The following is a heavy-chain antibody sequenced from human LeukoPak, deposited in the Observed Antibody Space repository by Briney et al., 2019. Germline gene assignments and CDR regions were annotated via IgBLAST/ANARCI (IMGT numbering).Heavy chain of an antibody. D-gene: IGHD6-13*01. J-gene: IGHJ4*02. CDR2: INPSGGST. V-gene: IGHV1-46*01. CDR3: ARDFSLAAADYYFDY. CDR1: GYTFTSNY. Sequence: ASVKVSCKASGYTFTSNYMHWVRQAPGQGLEWMGIINPSGGSTSYAQKFQGRVTMTRDMSTSTVYMELSSLRSEDTAVYYCARDFSLAAADYYFDYWGQGTLVTVSS.